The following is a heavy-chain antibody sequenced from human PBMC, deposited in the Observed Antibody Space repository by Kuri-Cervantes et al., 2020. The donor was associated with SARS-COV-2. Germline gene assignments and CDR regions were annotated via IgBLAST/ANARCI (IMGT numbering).Heavy chain of an antibody. V-gene: IGHV3-30*04. CDR3: ARPFSGSYSGLFDY. CDR2: ISDDGKKR. J-gene: IGHJ4*02. Sequence: GGSLRLSCAGSGFTFSRYAIHCVRQAPGKGLEWVAVISDDGKKRYYADSVKGRFTISRDNSQSTLYLQMNSLRTEDTAVYYCARPFSGSYSGLFDYWGQGTLVTVSS. CDR1: GFTFSRYA. D-gene: IGHD1-26*01.